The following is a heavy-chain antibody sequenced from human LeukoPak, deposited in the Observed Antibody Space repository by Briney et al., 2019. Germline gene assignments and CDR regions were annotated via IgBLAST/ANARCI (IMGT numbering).Heavy chain of an antibody. CDR3: AKSSGSYYYGMDV. J-gene: IGHJ6*02. Sequence: GGSLRLSCAASGFTFSSYAMSWVRQAPGKGLEWVSAISGSGGSTYYADSVKGRFTISGDNSKNTLYLQMNSLRAEDTAVYYCAKSSGSYYYGMDVWGQGTTVTVSS. V-gene: IGHV3-23*01. CDR1: GFTFSSYA. D-gene: IGHD3-10*01. CDR2: ISGSGGST.